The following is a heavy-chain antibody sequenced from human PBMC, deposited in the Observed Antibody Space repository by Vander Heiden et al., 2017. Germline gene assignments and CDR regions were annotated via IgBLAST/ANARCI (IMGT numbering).Heavy chain of an antibody. D-gene: IGHD2-2*01. Sequence: QEQLVQSGAELKKPGASVLVPCKASGYTFSNYEINWVRQAAGQGLEWVGWMDPKTGNTGYAQKFQGRVTMTWNTSITTVYMELRSLRSEDTAVYYCARYCSSNSCYKFDSWGQGTLVSVSS. CDR2: MDPKTGNT. CDR1: GYTFSNYE. CDR3: ARYCSSNSCYKFDS. V-gene: IGHV1-8*01. J-gene: IGHJ4*02.